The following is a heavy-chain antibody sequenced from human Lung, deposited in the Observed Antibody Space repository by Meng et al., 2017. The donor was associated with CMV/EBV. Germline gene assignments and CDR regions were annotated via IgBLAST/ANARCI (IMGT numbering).Heavy chain of an antibody. CDR3: ARGLWSGIKDWLDP. V-gene: IGHV1-8*01. Sequence: ASXXVSXKASGYTFTSYDINWVRQATGQGLEWMGWMNPNSGNTGYAQKFQGRVTMTRNNSISTAYMELSSLRSEETAVYYCARGLWSGIKDWLDPWGQGAPVTVSS. D-gene: IGHD3-3*01. CDR1: GYTFTSYD. J-gene: IGHJ5*02. CDR2: MNPNSGNT.